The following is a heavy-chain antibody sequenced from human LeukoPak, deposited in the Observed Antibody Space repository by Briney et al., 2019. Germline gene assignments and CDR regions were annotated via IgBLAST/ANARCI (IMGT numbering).Heavy chain of an antibody. D-gene: IGHD6-13*01. J-gene: IGHJ5*02. CDR2: IKQDGSEK. CDR3: ARTTGYSSSFSTGWFDP. Sequence: PGGSLRLSCAASGFTFSSYWMSWVRQAPGKGLEWVANIKQDGSEKYYVDSVKGRFTISRDNAKNSLYLQMNSLRAEDTAVYYCARTTGYSSSFSTGWFDPGGQGTLVTVSS. V-gene: IGHV3-7*01. CDR1: GFTFSSYW.